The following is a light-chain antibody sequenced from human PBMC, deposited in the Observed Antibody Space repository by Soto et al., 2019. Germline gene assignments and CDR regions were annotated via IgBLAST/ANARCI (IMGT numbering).Light chain of an antibody. CDR3: ISYAGSNTVV. V-gene: IGLV2-8*01. CDR1: SSDIGAYNS. J-gene: IGLJ2*01. CDR2: EVN. Sequence: QSALTQPPSASGSPGQSVTISCTGTSSDIGAYNSVSWYQQLPGKAPKLMIYEVNKRPSGVPDRFSGSGSGNTASLTVSGLHAEDEADYYCISYAGSNTVVVGGGTQLTVL.